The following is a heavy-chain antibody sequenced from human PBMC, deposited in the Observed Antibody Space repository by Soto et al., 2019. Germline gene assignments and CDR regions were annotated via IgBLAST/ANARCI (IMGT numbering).Heavy chain of an antibody. D-gene: IGHD3-10*01. V-gene: IGHV3-21*01. CDR2: ISSSSSYI. CDR1: GFTFSSYS. J-gene: IGHJ6*02. CDR3: ARDHFGELLAYYYNGMDV. Sequence: PGGSLRLSCAASGFTFSSYSMNWVRQAPGEGLEWVSSISSSSSYIYYADSVKGRFTISRDNAKNSLYLQMNSLRAEDTAVYYCARDHFGELLAYYYNGMDVWGQRPRVTVSS.